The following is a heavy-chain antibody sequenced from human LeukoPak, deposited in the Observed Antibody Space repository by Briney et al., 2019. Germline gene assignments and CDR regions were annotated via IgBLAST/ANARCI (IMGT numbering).Heavy chain of an antibody. Sequence: GESLKISCQGSGYSFTSYWIGWVRQMPGKGLEWMGIIYPGDSDTRYSPSFQGQVTISADKSISTAYLQCSSLKASDTAMYYCARHGLDTMARGVIDWFDPWGQGTLVTVSS. J-gene: IGHJ5*02. CDR2: IYPGDSDT. V-gene: IGHV5-51*01. D-gene: IGHD3-10*01. CDR3: ARHGLDTMARGVIDWFDP. CDR1: GYSFTSYW.